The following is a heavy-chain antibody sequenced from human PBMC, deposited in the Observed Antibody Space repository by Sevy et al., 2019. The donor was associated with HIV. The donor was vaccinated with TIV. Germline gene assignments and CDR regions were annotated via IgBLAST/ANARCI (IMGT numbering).Heavy chain of an antibody. CDR3: ARDGAVAGDYFDY. CDR1: GDSVSSNSAA. CDR2: TYYRSKWYN. J-gene: IGHJ4*02. D-gene: IGHD6-19*01. V-gene: IGHV6-1*01. Sequence: SETLSLTCAISGDSVSSNSAAWNGIRQSPSRGLEWLGRTYYRSKWYNDYAVSVKSRITINPDTSKNQFSLQLNSVTPEDTAVYYCARDGAVAGDYFDYWGQGTLVTVSS.